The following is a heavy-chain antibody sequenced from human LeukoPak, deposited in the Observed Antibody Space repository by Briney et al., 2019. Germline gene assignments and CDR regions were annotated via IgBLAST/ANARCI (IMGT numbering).Heavy chain of an antibody. J-gene: IGHJ6*03. CDR1: GFTFSSYA. CDR3: ARDRGRYHMDV. V-gene: IGHV3-7*01. D-gene: IGHD6-25*01. Sequence: GGSLRLSCGASGFTFSSYAMSWVRQAPGKGLEWVANIKQDGSEKYYVDSVKGRFTISRDNAKNSLYLQMNSLRAEDTAMYYCARDRGRYHMDVWGKGTTVTISS. CDR2: IKQDGSEK.